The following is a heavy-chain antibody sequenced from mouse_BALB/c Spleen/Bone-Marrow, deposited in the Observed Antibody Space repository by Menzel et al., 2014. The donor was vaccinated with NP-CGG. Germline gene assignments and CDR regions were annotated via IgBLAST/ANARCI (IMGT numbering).Heavy chain of an antibody. CDR3: AKVTTGLAY. J-gene: IGHJ3*01. D-gene: IGHD2-2*01. CDR2: IYPGDGDT. Sequence: SGAELVRPGSSVKISCKASGYAFSSYWVTWVKQRPGQGLEWIGQIYPGDGDTNYNGKFKDKVTLTADKSSSAAYMQLSSLTSEDSAVYFCAKVTTGLAYWGQGTLVTVSA. V-gene: IGHV1-80*01. CDR1: GYAFSSYW.